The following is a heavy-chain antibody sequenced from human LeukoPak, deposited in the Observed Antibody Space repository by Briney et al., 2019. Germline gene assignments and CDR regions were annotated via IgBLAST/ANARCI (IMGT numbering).Heavy chain of an antibody. CDR3: TKDWGRYGSGTFYYYGMDV. V-gene: IGHV3-43*02. Sequence: GGSLRLSCAASGFTFDDYAMHWVRQAPGKSLEWVSLISGDGDSTYYADSVKGRFTISRDNSKNSLYLQMNGLRTEDTALYYCTKDWGRYGSGTFYYYGMDVWGQGTTVTVSS. D-gene: IGHD3-10*01. CDR1: GFTFDDYA. J-gene: IGHJ6*02. CDR2: ISGDGDST.